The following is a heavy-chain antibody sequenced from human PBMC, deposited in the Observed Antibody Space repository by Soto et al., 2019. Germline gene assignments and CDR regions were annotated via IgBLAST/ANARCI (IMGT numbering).Heavy chain of an antibody. CDR1: GFTFSNYA. CDR3: AKHKEIQLWFCVDY. CDR2: VSTGGGSA. Sequence: AGGSLRLSCAASGFTFSNYALSWVRQAPGKGLEWVSVVSTGGGSAYYADSVKGRFTISRDNSKDTLYLQMNSLRAEDTAVYYCAKHKEIQLWFCVDYWGQGTLVTVSS. D-gene: IGHD5-18*01. J-gene: IGHJ4*02. V-gene: IGHV3-23*01.